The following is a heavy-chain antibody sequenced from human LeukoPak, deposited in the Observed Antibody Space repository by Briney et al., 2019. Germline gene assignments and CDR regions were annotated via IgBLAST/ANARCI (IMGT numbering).Heavy chain of an antibody. D-gene: IGHD3-22*01. J-gene: IGHJ3*02. Sequence: SETLSLTCAVSGGSISSSNWWSWVRQPPGKGLEWIGEIYHSGSTNYNPSLKSRVTMSVDTSKNQFSLRLRSVTAADTAVYYCARDRYYYDSSGYYSAFDTWGQGTMVTVSS. V-gene: IGHV4-4*02. CDR2: IYHSGST. CDR3: ARDRYYYDSSGYYSAFDT. CDR1: GGSISSSNW.